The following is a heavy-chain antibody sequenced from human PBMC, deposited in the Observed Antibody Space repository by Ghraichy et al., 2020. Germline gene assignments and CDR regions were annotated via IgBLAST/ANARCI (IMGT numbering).Heavy chain of an antibody. J-gene: IGHJ2*01. CDR3: ARTGGNGALGVDWYFDL. CDR2: INPSGGST. Sequence: ASVKVSCKASGYTFTSHYMHWVRQAPGQGLEWMGIINPSGGSTSYAQKFQGRVTMTRDTSTSTVYMELSSLRSEDTAVYYCARTGGNGALGVDWYFDLWGRGTLVTVSS. D-gene: IGHD3-16*01. V-gene: IGHV1-46*03. CDR1: GYTFTSHY.